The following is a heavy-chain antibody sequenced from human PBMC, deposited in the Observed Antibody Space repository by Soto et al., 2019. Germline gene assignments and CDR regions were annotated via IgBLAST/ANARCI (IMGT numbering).Heavy chain of an antibody. Sequence: QLQLQESGPGLVKPSETLSLTCTVSGGSISSSSYYWGWIRQPPGKGLEWIGSIYYSGSTYYNPSLKRRVTISVDTSKNQFSLKLSSVTAADTAVYYCAREVIAAAGTDYWGQGTLVTVSS. J-gene: IGHJ4*02. CDR3: AREVIAAAGTDY. CDR2: IYYSGST. V-gene: IGHV4-39*02. CDR1: GGSISSSSYY. D-gene: IGHD6-13*01.